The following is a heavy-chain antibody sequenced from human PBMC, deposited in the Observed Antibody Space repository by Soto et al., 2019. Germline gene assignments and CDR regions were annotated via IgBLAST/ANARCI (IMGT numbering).Heavy chain of an antibody. D-gene: IGHD7-27*01. Sequence: QVQLVQSGAEVKKPGASVKVSCKTSGYTFTSYGISWVRQAPGQGLEWMGWISAYNGNTNYAQKLQGRVTMTTDTSTTTAYMELRSLRSDDTAVYYCARDGALGGNYYYFGMDVWGQGTTVTVSS. CDR1: GYTFTSYG. J-gene: IGHJ6*02. V-gene: IGHV1-18*01. CDR3: ARDGALGGNYYYFGMDV. CDR2: ISAYNGNT.